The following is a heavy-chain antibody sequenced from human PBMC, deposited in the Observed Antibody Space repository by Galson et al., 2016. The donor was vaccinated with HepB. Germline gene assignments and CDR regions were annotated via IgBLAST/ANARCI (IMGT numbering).Heavy chain of an antibody. J-gene: IGHJ4*02. CDR2: IYHSGST. D-gene: IGHD2/OR15-2a*01. CDR3: ARNGFYCLDY. CDR1: GFTVSNNY. Sequence: SLRLSCAASGFTVSNNYMNWVRQAPGKGLEWIGEIYHSGSTNYNPSLKSRVTISVDNFKNQFSLKLTSVTAADTAVYYCARNGFYCLDYWGQGILVTVSS. V-gene: IGHV4-4*02.